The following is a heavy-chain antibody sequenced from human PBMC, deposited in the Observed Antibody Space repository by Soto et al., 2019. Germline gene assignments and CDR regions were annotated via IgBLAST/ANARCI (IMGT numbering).Heavy chain of an antibody. Sequence: QLLESGGGLVQPGGSLRLTCAASGFSFSLYAMSWLRQAPGKGPEWVSAIGGGGGSPNYADSVKGRFTTSRENSNNTLFMQMNGLRVEDAGVYYCARERHVDVVAVETAPATSGFDIWGQGTMVNVSS. CDR2: IGGGGGSP. D-gene: IGHD2-15*01. CDR3: ARERHVDVVAVETAPATSGFDI. J-gene: IGHJ3*02. V-gene: IGHV3-23*01. CDR1: GFSFSLYA.